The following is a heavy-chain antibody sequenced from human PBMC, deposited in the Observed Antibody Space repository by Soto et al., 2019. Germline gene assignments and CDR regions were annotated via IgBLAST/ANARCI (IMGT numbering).Heavy chain of an antibody. CDR2: ISGSGGST. Sequence: GGSLRLSCAASGFTFSSYAMSWVRQAPGKGLEWVSAISGSGGSTYYADSVKGRFTISRDNSKYTLYLQMNSLRAEDTAVYYCEKDAMPDYGENWFDPWGQGTLVPVSS. J-gene: IGHJ5*02. D-gene: IGHD4-17*01. CDR1: GFTFSSYA. V-gene: IGHV3-23*01. CDR3: EKDAMPDYGENWFDP.